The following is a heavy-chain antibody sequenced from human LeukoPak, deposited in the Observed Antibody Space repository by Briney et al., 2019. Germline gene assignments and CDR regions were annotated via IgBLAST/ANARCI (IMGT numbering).Heavy chain of an antibody. V-gene: IGHV4-34*01. J-gene: IGHJ3*02. Sequence: PSETLSLTCAVYGGSFSGYYWSWIRQPPGKGLEWIGEINHSGSTNYNPSLKSRVTISADTSKNQFSLKLSSVTAADTAVYYCVRGNYDSRGYSNAFDIWGQGAMVTVSS. CDR1: GGSFSGYY. CDR2: INHSGST. D-gene: IGHD3-22*01. CDR3: VRGNYDSRGYSNAFDI.